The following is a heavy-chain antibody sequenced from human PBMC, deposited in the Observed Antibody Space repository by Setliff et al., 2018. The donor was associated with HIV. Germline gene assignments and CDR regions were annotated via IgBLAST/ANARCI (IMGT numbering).Heavy chain of an antibody. CDR3: AGSRGYFVKAD. V-gene: IGHV3-7*01. CDR2: IHKNGQSEK. D-gene: IGHD3-10*01. CDR1: AFTFSSYT. J-gene: IGHJ4*02. Sequence: SCAASAFTFSSYTMSWVRQAPGKGLEWVANIHKNGQSEKYYVDSVKGRFTISRDNTQNLVFLGMNSLRVEDTAVYYCAGSRGYFVKADWGQGTLVTVSS.